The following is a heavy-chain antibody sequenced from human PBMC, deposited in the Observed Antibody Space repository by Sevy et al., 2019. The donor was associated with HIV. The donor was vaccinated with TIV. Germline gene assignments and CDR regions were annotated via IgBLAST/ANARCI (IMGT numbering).Heavy chain of an antibody. CDR2: IYYSGRT. J-gene: IGHJ4*02. D-gene: IGHD3-22*01. CDR1: GGSISSYS. V-gene: IGHV4-59*01. CDR3: ARVSYYDKTFDY. Sequence: SETLSLTCTVSGGSISSYSLSWVRQAPGKGLEWVGYIYYSGRTNYNPSLKSLVTISVDTSKNQFSLKLSSVTAADTAVYCCARVSYYDKTFDYWGQGTLVTVSS.